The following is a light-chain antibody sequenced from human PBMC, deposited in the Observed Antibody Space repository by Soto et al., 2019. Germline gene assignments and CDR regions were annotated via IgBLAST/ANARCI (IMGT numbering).Light chain of an antibody. CDR2: GAS. Sequence: EIVLTQSPGTLSLSPGERATLSCRASQSFSSSFLAWYQQKPGQAPRLLIYGASSRATGIPDRFSGSGSGTDFTLTISRLEPEDCAVYYCQQYDSSPRTVGQGTKVEIK. J-gene: IGKJ1*01. CDR1: QSFSSSF. V-gene: IGKV3-20*01. CDR3: QQYDSSPRT.